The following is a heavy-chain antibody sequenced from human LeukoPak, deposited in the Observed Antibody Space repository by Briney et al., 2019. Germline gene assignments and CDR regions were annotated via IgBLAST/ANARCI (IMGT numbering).Heavy chain of an antibody. CDR2: INHSGST. D-gene: IGHD3-22*01. CDR3: ARATYYYDSSGYRGGYYFDY. Sequence: KPSETLSLTCADGGSFSGYYWSWIRQPPGKGLEWIGEINHSGSTNYNQSLKSRVTISVDTSKNQFSLKLSSVTAADTAVYYCARATYYYDSSGYRGGYYFDYWGQGTLVTVSS. J-gene: IGHJ4*02. V-gene: IGHV4-34*01. CDR1: GGSFSGYY.